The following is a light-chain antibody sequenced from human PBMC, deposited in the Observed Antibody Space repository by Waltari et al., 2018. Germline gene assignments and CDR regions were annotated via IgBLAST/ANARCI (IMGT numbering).Light chain of an antibody. CDR2: WAS. V-gene: IGKV4-1*01. CDR1: QRVLYSSNNKNY. CDR3: QQYYSTPPT. J-gene: IGKJ1*01. Sequence: DIVMTQSPDSLAVSLGERATINCKSSQRVLYSSNNKNYLAWYQQKPGQPPKLLICWASIRESGVPHRFSGSGSGTDFTLTISSLQAEDVAVYYCQQYYSTPPTFGQGTKVEIK.